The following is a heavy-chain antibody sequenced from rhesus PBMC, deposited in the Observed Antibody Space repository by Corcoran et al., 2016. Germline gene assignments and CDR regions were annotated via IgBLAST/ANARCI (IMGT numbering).Heavy chain of an antibody. V-gene: IGHV4-169*01. D-gene: IGHD2-39*01. Sequence: QLQLQESGPGLVKPSETLSVTCAVSGGSISSSYWSWIRQAPGKGLEWIGYIYGSGGSTDYNPSLKSRVTISTYTSTNQFSLKLSSVTAADTAVYYCARWRWGVWNYFDYWGQGVLVTVSS. CDR2: IYGSGGST. CDR3: ARWRWGVWNYFDY. J-gene: IGHJ4*01. CDR1: GGSISSSY.